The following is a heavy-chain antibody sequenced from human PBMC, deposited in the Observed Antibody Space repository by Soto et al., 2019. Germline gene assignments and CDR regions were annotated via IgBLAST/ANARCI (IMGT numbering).Heavy chain of an antibody. CDR2: IYSSGGS. CDR3: VGTGTTDDY. V-gene: IGHV4-30-4*02. Sequence: TSATLSLTCTVSGASVSSGDYYWSCIRQPPGKGLEWIGYIYSSGGSYYNPSLKGRLTISIDTSKNQFSLKLNSVTVADTAIYYCVGTGTTDDYWGRGTLVTVSS. D-gene: IGHD1-1*01. J-gene: IGHJ4*02. CDR1: GASVSSGDYY.